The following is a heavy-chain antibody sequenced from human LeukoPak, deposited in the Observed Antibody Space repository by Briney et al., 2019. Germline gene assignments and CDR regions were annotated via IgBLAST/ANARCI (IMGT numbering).Heavy chain of an antibody. CDR1: GVSFSGYY. J-gene: IGHJ4*02. CDR3: ARASYSSGWYNLYYFDY. D-gene: IGHD6-19*01. Sequence: SETLSLTCAVYGVSFSGYYWSWIRQPPGKGLEWIGEINHSGSTNYNPSLKSRVTISVDTSKNQFSLKLSSVTAADTAVYYCARASYSSGWYNLYYFDYWGQGTLVTVSS. V-gene: IGHV4-34*01. CDR2: INHSGST.